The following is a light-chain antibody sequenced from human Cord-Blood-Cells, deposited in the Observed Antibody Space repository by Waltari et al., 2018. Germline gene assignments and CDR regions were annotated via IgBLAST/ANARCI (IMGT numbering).Light chain of an antibody. J-gene: IGKJ1*01. V-gene: IGKV1-6*01. CDR2: AAS. CDR1: QGIRND. CDR3: LQDYNYPWT. Sequence: AIQMTQSPSSLSASVGDRVTITCRASQGIRNDLGWYQQKPGKAPKLLIYAASSLQSGVPSRFSGSGTGTDFTGTSSSLQPEDFATYYCLQDYNYPWTFGQGTKVEIK.